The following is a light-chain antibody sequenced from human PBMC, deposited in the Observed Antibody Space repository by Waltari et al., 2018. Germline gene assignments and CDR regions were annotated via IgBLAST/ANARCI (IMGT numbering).Light chain of an antibody. V-gene: IGKV1-5*03. J-gene: IGKJ2*03. CDR1: QFIDKW. Sequence: TQMTQSPSTLSASVGARVTITCRASQFIDKWLAWYQQKPGKAPKLLIYKATNLETGVPSRFTGSGSGTEFTLTISSLQPDDSATFYCLQYHDYSSFGQGTKLEIK. CDR3: LQYHDYSS. CDR2: KAT.